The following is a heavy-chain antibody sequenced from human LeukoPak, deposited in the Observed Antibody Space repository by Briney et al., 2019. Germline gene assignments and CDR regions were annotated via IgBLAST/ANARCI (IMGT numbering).Heavy chain of an antibody. CDR1: GFPLSSYS. V-gene: IGHV3-48*01. J-gene: IGHJ4*02. CDR3: VRVKGSYFDY. Sequence: GGSLRLSCAASGFPLSSYSINWVRQAPGKGLEWVSYISSSGSAIYYVDSVKGRFTVSRDSAKNSLFLQMNSPRAEDTAVYYCVRVKGSYFDYWGQGALVTVSS. D-gene: IGHD2-15*01. CDR2: ISSSGSAI.